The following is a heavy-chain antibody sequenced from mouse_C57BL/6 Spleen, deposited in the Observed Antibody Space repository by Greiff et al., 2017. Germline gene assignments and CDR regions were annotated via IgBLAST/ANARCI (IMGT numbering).Heavy chain of an antibody. Sequence: QVQLQQSGPELVKPGASVKISCKASGYAFSSSWMNWVKQRPGKGLEWIGRIYPGDGDTNYNGKFKGKATLTADKSSSTAYMQLSSLTSEDSAVYFCARELRGDFDYWGQGTTLTVS. J-gene: IGHJ2*01. V-gene: IGHV1-82*01. CDR1: GYAFSSSW. CDR3: ARELRGDFDY. CDR2: IYPGDGDT. D-gene: IGHD1-1*01.